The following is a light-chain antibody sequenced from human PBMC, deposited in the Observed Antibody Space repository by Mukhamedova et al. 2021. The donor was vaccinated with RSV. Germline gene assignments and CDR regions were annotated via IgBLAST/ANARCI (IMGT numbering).Light chain of an antibody. CDR2: DTT. Sequence: GERATLSCRASQSVGTYLAWYQHKPGQAPRLLISDTTNRATGVPARFSGGGSGTDFTLTISSLEPEDFAVYYCQQRSNWPPIFTFG. CDR3: QQRSNWPPIFT. J-gene: IGKJ3*01. V-gene: IGKV3-11*01. CDR1: QSVGTY.